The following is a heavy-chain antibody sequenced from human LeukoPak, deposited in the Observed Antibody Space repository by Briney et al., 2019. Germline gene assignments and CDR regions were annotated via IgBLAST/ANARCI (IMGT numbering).Heavy chain of an antibody. J-gene: IGHJ4*02. D-gene: IGHD6-19*01. V-gene: IGHV3-23*01. CDR1: GFTFSSYA. CDR2: ISGSGGST. CDR3: AKDGGADQPSLAVAGNFDY. Sequence: GGSLRLSCAASGFTFSSYAMSWVRQAPGKGLEWVSAISGSGGSTYYADSVKGRFTISRDNSKNTLYLQMNSLRAEDTAVYYCAKDGGADQPSLAVAGNFDYWSQGTLVTVSP.